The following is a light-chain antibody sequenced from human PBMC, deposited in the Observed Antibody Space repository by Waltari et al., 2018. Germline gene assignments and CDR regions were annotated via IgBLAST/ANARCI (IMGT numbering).Light chain of an antibody. V-gene: IGKV4-1*01. CDR3: QQYYSSPHT. CDR1: QSVLHSSNNKNY. J-gene: IGKJ5*01. CDR2: WGS. Sequence: DIVMTQSPDSLALSLGERATINCKSSQSVLHSSNNKNYLAWYRPKPGQPPKLLIYWGSTLESGVPDRISGSGSGTDFTLTISSLQAEDVAVYYCQQYYSSPHTFGLGTRLEIK.